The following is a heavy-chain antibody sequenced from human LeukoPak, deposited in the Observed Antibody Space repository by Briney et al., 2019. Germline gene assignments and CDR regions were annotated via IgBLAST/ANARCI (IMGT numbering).Heavy chain of an antibody. D-gene: IGHD3-22*01. Sequence: ASVKVSCKASGYIFTSHGISWVRQAPGQGLEWLGWINPNSGGTNYAQKFQGRVTMTRDTSISTAYMELSRLRSDDTAVYYCAREDSSGYYRDAFDIWGQGTMVTVSS. V-gene: IGHV1-2*02. J-gene: IGHJ3*02. CDR3: AREDSSGYYRDAFDI. CDR2: INPNSGGT. CDR1: GYIFTSHG.